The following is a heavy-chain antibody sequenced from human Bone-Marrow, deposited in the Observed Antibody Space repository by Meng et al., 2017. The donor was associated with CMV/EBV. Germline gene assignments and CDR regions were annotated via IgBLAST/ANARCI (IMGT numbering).Heavy chain of an antibody. Sequence: GESLKISCAASGFTFSSYAMHWVRQAPGKGLEWVAVISYDGSNKYYADSVKGRFTISRDNSKNTLYLQMNSLRAEDTAVYYCASLRSRLEWLLGGFDPWGQGTRVTVSS. J-gene: IGHJ5*02. CDR1: GFTFSSYA. CDR2: ISYDGSNK. D-gene: IGHD3-3*01. CDR3: ASLRSRLEWLLGGFDP. V-gene: IGHV3-30-3*01.